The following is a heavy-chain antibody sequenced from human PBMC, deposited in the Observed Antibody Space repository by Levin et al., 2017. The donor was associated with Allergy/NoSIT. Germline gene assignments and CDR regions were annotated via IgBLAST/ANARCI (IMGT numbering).Heavy chain of an antibody. CDR3: GGVYCSGGSCYSYYYYGMDV. J-gene: IGHJ6*02. CDR2: IIPILGIA. V-gene: IGHV1-69*02. Sequence: SVKVSCKASGGTFSSYTISWVRQAPGQGLEWMGRIIPILGIANYAQKFQGRVTITADKSTSTAYMELSSLRSEDTAVYYCGGVYCSGGSCYSYYYYGMDVWGQGTTVTVSS. D-gene: IGHD2-15*01. CDR1: GGTFSSYT.